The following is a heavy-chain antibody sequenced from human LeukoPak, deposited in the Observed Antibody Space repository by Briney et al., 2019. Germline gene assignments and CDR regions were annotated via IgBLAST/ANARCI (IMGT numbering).Heavy chain of an antibody. V-gene: IGHV4-30-2*01. Sequence: PSETLSLTCTVSGGSISSGGYYWSWIRQPPGKGLEWIGYIYHSGSTYYNPSLKSRVTISVDRSKNQFSLKLSSVTAADTAVYYCARGIAPNWFDPWGQGTLVTVSS. CDR3: ARGIAPNWFDP. CDR2: IYHSGST. CDR1: GGSISSGGYY. D-gene: IGHD6-13*01. J-gene: IGHJ5*02.